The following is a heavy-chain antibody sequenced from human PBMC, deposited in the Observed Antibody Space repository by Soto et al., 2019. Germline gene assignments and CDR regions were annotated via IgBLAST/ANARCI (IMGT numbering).Heavy chain of an antibody. D-gene: IGHD3-10*01. Sequence: QVQLQESGPGLVKPSQTLSLTCTVSGGSISSGGYYWSWIRQHPGKGLEWIGYIYYSGSTYYNPSLKSRVNISVDTSKNQFSLKLSSVTAAYTAVYYCARGVGGIRVAFDIWGQGTMVTVSS. CDR1: GGSISSGGYY. CDR2: IYYSGST. V-gene: IGHV4-31*03. CDR3: ARGVGGIRVAFDI. J-gene: IGHJ3*02.